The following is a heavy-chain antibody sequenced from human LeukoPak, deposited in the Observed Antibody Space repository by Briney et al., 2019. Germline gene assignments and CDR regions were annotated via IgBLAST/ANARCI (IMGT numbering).Heavy chain of an antibody. J-gene: IGHJ5*02. D-gene: IGHD3-10*01. V-gene: IGHV4-30-4*01. CDR2: IYYSGGA. CDR3: ARGDLRVRRRNWFDP. Sequence: SETLSLTCTVSGGSISSGDYYCSWLRQPPGKGLEWIGYIYYSGGAYYNPSLKSRVTMSVDTSMNQFSLKLSSVTAADTAVYYCARGDLRVRRRNWFDPWGQGTLVTVSS. CDR1: GGSISSGDYY.